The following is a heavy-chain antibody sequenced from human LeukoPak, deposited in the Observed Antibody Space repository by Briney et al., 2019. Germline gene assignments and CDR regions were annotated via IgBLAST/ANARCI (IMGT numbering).Heavy chain of an antibody. D-gene: IGHD3-22*01. V-gene: IGHV5-51*03. CDR3: ARRLYYYESSGYFLGWFDP. CDR1: GYTFTDYW. CDR2: IYPGDSDT. J-gene: IGHJ5*02. Sequence: PGESLKISCKGSGYTFTDYWIGWVRQMPGKGLEWMGIIYPGDSDTKYSPSFQGQVTISVDKSLNTAYLQWTSLKASDSAMYYCARRLYYYESSGYFLGWFDPWGQGTLVTVSS.